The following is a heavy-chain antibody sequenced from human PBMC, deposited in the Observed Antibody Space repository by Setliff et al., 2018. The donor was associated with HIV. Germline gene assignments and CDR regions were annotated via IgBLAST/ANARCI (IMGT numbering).Heavy chain of an antibody. V-gene: IGHV4-4*07. CDR3: ARAAAGNTGPSDL. CDR1: DSGTYY. CDR2: VSSRGDT. Sequence: SETLSLTCTVSDSGTYYWSWIRQPAGKGLEWIGRVSSRGDTNYNPSPKSRVTMSVDTSKNQFSLKLTSVTASDTAVYYCARAAAGNTGPSDLWGQGSPVTAPQ. J-gene: IGHJ5*02. D-gene: IGHD4-17*01.